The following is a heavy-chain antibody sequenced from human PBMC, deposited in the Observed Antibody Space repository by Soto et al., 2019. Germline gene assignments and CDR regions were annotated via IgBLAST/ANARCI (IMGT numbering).Heavy chain of an antibody. Sequence: SETLSLTCTISGASISSGDYYWNWIRQPPGKGLEWIGYIYYSGSTYYNPSLKSRLTMSVDTSKNQFSLNLSSVTAADTAVYYCARAPMYYYGSSGYSAGDYWGQGTLVTVSS. D-gene: IGHD3-22*01. CDR1: GASISSGDYY. V-gene: IGHV4-30-4*01. J-gene: IGHJ4*02. CDR2: IYYSGST. CDR3: ARAPMYYYGSSGYSAGDY.